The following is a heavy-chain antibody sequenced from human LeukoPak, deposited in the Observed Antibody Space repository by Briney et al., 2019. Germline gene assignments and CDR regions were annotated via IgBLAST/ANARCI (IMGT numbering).Heavy chain of an antibody. J-gene: IGHJ4*02. V-gene: IGHV1-18*01. Sequence: GASVKVSCKASGYTFTSYGIIWVRQAPGQGLEWMGWISAYNGNTNYAQKLQGRVTMTTDTSTSTAYMELRSLRSDDTAVYYCARDRRLSGIAAAGTGYWGQGTLVTVSS. CDR1: GYTFTSYG. CDR2: ISAYNGNT. CDR3: ARDRRLSGIAAAGTGY. D-gene: IGHD6-13*01.